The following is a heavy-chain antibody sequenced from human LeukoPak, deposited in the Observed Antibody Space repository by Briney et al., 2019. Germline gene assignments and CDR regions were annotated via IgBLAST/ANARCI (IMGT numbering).Heavy chain of an antibody. CDR1: GGSFSNYY. Sequence: SETLSLTCAVYGGSFSNYYWSWIRQPPGKGLEWIGEINHGGTTKYNPSLKSRVTISVDTSKKQFSLKLISVTAADTSVYYCASSPQYWFGELLHNYYYYYMDVWGKGTTVTISS. CDR2: INHGGTT. CDR3: ASSPQYWFGELLHNYYYYYMDV. D-gene: IGHD3-10*01. J-gene: IGHJ6*03. V-gene: IGHV4-34*01.